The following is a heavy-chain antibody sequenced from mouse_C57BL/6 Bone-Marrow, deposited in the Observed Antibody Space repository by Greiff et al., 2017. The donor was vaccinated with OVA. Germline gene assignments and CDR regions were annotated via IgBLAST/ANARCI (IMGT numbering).Heavy chain of an antibody. Sequence: VQLQQSGPELVKPGASVKISCKASGYSFTSYYIHWVKQRPGQGLEWIGWIYPGSGNTKYNEKFKGKATLTADTSSSTAYMQLSSLTSEDSAVYYCARRSYDYDEAYFDYWGQGTTLTVSS. J-gene: IGHJ2*01. D-gene: IGHD2-4*01. CDR2: IYPGSGNT. CDR3: ARRSYDYDEAYFDY. CDR1: GYSFTSYY. V-gene: IGHV1-66*01.